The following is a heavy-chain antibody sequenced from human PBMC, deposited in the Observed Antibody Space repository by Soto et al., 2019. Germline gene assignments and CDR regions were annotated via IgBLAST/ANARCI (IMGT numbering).Heavy chain of an antibody. CDR2: IYYSGST. J-gene: IGHJ5*02. CDR3: ARVGMAGSSSWYSPLNWFDP. Sequence: TLALTSPFSEVTSSSGVYCLRWKRQHPGKGREWIGYIYYSGSTYYNPSLKSRVTISVDTSKNQFSLKLSSVTAADTAVYYCARVGMAGSSSWYSPLNWFDPWGQATLVTVSS. V-gene: IGHV4-31*03. CDR1: EVTSSSGVYC. D-gene: IGHD6-13*01.